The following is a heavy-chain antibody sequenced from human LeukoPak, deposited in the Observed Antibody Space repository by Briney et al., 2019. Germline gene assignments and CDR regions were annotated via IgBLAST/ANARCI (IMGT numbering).Heavy chain of an antibody. CDR3: AKGPHNWNPHGIDY. D-gene: IGHD1-20*01. CDR1: GFAFNSYI. CDR2: IGGSGSGA. J-gene: IGHJ4*02. Sequence: GGSLRLSCAASGFAFNSYIMSWVRQAPGEGLEWVSSIGGSGSGAYYSDSVRGRFTISRDNSKNMLYLQMDSLRAEDTAVYYCAKGPHNWNPHGIDYWGRGTLVTVSS. V-gene: IGHV3-23*01.